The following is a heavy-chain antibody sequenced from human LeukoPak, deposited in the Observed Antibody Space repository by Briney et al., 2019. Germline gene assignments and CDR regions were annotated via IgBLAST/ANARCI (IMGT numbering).Heavy chain of an antibody. D-gene: IGHD3-16*01. Sequence: GGSLRLSCAASGFTFSTYWMHWVRQAPGKGLVWVSRINRDGSSTNYADSVKGRFAISRDAAKNSLYLLMNSLRAEDTAVYYCAAGLMGTLFDYWGQGILVTVSS. CDR3: AAGLMGTLFDY. J-gene: IGHJ4*02. CDR2: INRDGSST. V-gene: IGHV3-74*01. CDR1: GFTFSTYW.